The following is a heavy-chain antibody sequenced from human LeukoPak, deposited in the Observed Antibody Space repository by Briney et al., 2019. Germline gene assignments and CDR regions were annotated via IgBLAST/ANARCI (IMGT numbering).Heavy chain of an antibody. CDR2: ISYDGSNK. CDR1: GFTFSSYA. D-gene: IGHD6-13*01. Sequence: GRSLRLSCAASGFTFSSYAMHWVRQAPGKGLEWVAVISYDGSNKYYADSVKGRFTISRDNSKNTLYLQMNSLRAEDTAVYYCARDPRGAAAGTDYWGQGTLVTVSS. J-gene: IGHJ4*02. CDR3: ARDPRGAAAGTDY. V-gene: IGHV3-30-3*01.